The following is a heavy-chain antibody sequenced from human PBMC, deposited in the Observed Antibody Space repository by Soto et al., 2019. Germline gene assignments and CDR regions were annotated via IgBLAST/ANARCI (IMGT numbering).Heavy chain of an antibody. D-gene: IGHD3-10*01. J-gene: IGHJ3*01. CDR2: ISSSGSTT. V-gene: IGHV3-48*03. Sequence: PGGSLRLSCAASGFTFYTYEMNWVRQAPGKGLEWVSYISSSGSTTYYADSVKGRFTISRDNAKNSLYLQMNSLRAEDRAIYYCATRSGGGGAFDFWGQGTMVTVSS. CDR1: GFTFYTYE. CDR3: ATRSGGGGAFDF.